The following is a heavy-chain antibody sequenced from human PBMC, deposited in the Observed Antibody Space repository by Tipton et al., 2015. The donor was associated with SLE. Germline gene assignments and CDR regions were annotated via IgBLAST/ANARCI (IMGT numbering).Heavy chain of an antibody. J-gene: IGHJ4*02. Sequence: RSLRLSCAASGFTFSTSAMHWVRQAPGKGLEWVAVIWYDGSNKFYADSVKGRFTISRDNPKNTVSLQMNSLRVEDTATYYCAKFEKTTDFYLDSWGQGTLVSVSS. CDR1: GFTFSTSA. CDR2: IWYDGSNK. V-gene: IGHV3-33*03. D-gene: IGHD1/OR15-1a*01. CDR3: AKFEKTTDFYLDS.